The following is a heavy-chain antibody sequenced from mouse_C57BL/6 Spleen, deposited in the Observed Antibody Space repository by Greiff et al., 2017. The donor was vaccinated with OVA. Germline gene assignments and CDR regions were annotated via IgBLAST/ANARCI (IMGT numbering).Heavy chain of an antibody. D-gene: IGHD4-1*01. CDR2: IDPNSGGT. CDR3: ARVETGPYYFDY. CDR1: GYTFTSYW. J-gene: IGHJ2*01. V-gene: IGHV1-72*01. Sequence: VQLQQSGAELVKPGASVKLSCTASGYTFTSYWMHWVKQRPGRGLEWIGRIDPNSGGTKYNEMFTIQATLTVDTPSSTAYMLLSSLTSEDYAVYYCARVETGPYYFDYWGQGTTLTVSS.